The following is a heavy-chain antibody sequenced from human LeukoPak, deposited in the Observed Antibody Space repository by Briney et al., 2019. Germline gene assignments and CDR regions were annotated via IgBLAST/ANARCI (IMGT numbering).Heavy chain of an antibody. D-gene: IGHD5-12*01. CDR2: IYYSGST. J-gene: IGHJ4*02. Sequence: SETLSLTCTVSGGSISSGGYYWTWIRQHPGKGLEWIGYIYYSGSTYYNPSLESRVTISVDTSKNRFSLNLISVTDADSAVYFCARDRRVGGGYDSGLDCWGQGTLVSVSS. CDR3: ARDRRVGGGYDSGLDC. CDR1: GGSISSGGYY. V-gene: IGHV4-31*03.